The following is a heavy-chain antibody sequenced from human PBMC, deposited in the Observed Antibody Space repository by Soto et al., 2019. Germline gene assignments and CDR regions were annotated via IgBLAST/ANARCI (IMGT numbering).Heavy chain of an antibody. Sequence: SLPCTVSGGSLSSSSYYWGWIRQPPGKGLEWIGSIYYSGSTYYNPSLKSRVTISVDTSKNQFSLKLSSVTAADTAVYYCARHSNGSSDDYWGQGTLVTVSS. D-gene: IGHD1-26*01. CDR3: ARHSNGSSDDY. J-gene: IGHJ4*02. CDR1: GGSLSSSSYY. V-gene: IGHV4-39*01. CDR2: IYYSGST.